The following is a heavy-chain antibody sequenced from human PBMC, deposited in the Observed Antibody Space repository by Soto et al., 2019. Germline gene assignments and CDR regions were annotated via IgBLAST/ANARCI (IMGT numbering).Heavy chain of an antibody. CDR1: GGSISSGGYS. J-gene: IGHJ5*02. CDR3: ASWWMSAPRFDP. CDR2: IYHSGST. Sequence: QLQLQESGSGLVKPSQTLSLTCAVSGGSISSGGYSWSWIRQPPGKGLEWIGYIYHSGSTYYNPSLKSRGXXXVXXSKNQCSLKLSSVTAADTAVYYCASWWMSAPRFDPWGQGTLVTVSS. D-gene: IGHD2-8*02. V-gene: IGHV4-30-2*01.